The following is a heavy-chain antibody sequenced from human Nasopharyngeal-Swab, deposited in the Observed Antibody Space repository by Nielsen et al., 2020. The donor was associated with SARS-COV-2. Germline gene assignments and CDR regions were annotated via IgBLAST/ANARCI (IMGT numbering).Heavy chain of an antibody. J-gene: IGHJ6*02. V-gene: IGHV5-51*01. D-gene: IGHD3-10*01. CDR1: GYRFSTYW. CDR3: AIDYGSGTYGLDV. CDR2: IYPGDTDT. Sequence: GGSLRLSCTGSGYRFSTYWINWVRQMPGKGLEWMGIIYPGDTDTRYSPSFQGQVSISVDKSITTAYLQWNSLKASDTATYFCAIDYGSGTYGLDVWGQGTRVTVSS.